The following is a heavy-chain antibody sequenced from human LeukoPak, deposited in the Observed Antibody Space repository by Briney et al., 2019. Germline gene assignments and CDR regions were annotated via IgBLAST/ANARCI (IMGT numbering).Heavy chain of an antibody. D-gene: IGHD2-8*01. V-gene: IGHV1-2*02. Sequence: VASAKVVCKTAGVTFTAYYNFCFRQAPGQRHEFMGWIYPNSGATGYAQNFQGRVTMTRDTSVSTIYMELSRLRSDDTAVYYCARDGVSTTPDFDYWGQGTLVTVSS. CDR3: ARDGVSTTPDFDY. J-gene: IGHJ4*02. CDR1: GVTFTAYY. CDR2: IYPNSGAT.